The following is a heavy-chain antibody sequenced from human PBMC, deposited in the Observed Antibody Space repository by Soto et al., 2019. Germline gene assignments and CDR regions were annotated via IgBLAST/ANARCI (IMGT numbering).Heavy chain of an antibody. CDR1: GYSFTDYH. J-gene: IGHJ6*01. CDR2: INPKSGGT. CDR3: ARGHSTDCSNGVCSFFYNHEMDV. Sequence: QVQLVQSGAEVKKPGASVRVSCKASGYSFTDYHIHWVRQAPGQGLEWLGRINPKSGGTSTAQKFQGWVTMTRDRSISTVYMELTRRRSDDTAVYFCARGHSTDCSNGVCSFFYNHEMDVW. D-gene: IGHD2-8*01. V-gene: IGHV1-2*04.